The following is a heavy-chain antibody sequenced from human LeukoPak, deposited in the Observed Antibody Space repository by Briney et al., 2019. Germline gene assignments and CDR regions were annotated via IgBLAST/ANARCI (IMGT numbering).Heavy chain of an antibody. Sequence: GGSLRLSCAASGFTFSSYGMHWVRQAPGKGLEWVAVISYDGSNKYYADSVKGRFTISRDNSKNTLYLQMNSLRAEDTAVYYCARDGPDDILTGYYRYWGQGTLVTVSS. J-gene: IGHJ4*02. CDR2: ISYDGSNK. V-gene: IGHV3-30*03. CDR1: GFTFSSYG. CDR3: ARDGPDDILTGYYRY. D-gene: IGHD3-9*01.